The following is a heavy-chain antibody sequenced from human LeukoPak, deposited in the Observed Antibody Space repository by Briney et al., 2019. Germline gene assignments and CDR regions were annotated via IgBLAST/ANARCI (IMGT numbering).Heavy chain of an antibody. CDR3: ARVPDSSGYYNWFDP. D-gene: IGHD6-19*01. CDR1: GYTFTGYY. CDR2: IIPILGIA. V-gene: IGHV1-69*04. Sequence: GASVKVSCKASGYTFTGYYMHWVRQAPGQGLEWMGRIIPILGIANYAQKFQGRVTITADKSTSTAYMELSSLRSEDTAVYYCARVPDSSGYYNWFDPWGQGTLVTVSS. J-gene: IGHJ5*02.